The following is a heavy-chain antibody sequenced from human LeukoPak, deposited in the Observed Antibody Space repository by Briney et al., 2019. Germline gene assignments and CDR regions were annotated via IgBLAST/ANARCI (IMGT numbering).Heavy chain of an antibody. CDR1: GGSISSGGYY. CDR2: IYYSGST. CDR3: ARTLYCYDSSGPPDAFDI. J-gene: IGHJ3*02. V-gene: IGHV4-31*03. D-gene: IGHD3-22*01. Sequence: SQTLSLTCTVSGGSISSGGYYWSWIRQHPGKGLEWIGYIYYSGSTYYNPSLKSRVTISVDTSKNQFSLKLSSVTAADTAVYYCARTLYCYDSSGPPDAFDIWGQGTMVTVPS.